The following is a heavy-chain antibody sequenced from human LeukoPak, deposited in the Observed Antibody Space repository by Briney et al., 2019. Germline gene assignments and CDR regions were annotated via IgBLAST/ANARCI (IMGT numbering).Heavy chain of an antibody. V-gene: IGHV3-53*01. CDR1: GFAVSSSY. CDR3: VRIRSSGWVFDY. CDR2: IYSGGST. J-gene: IGHJ4*02. Sequence: GGSLRLSCAASGFAVSSSYMSWVHQAPGKGLEWVSVIYSGGSTYYADSVKGRFTISRDNSKNTLYLQMNSLRAEDTAVYYCVRIRSSGWVFDYWGQGTLVTVSS. D-gene: IGHD6-19*01.